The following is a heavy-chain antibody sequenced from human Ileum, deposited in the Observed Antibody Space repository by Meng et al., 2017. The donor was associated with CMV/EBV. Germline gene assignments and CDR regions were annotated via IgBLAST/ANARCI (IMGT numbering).Heavy chain of an antibody. CDR1: LTFTSYD. V-gene: IGHV3-23*01. D-gene: IGHD3-10*01. CDR3: AKGAGDYGSGSYLTFDS. J-gene: IGHJ4*02. Sequence: LTFTSYDLTWVRQATGKGLEWVSLISGTADTTYYADSVKGRFTFSRDYSKNTLYLQMDSLRADDTALYYCAKGAGDYGSGSYLTFDSWGQGTLVTVSS. CDR2: ISGTADTT.